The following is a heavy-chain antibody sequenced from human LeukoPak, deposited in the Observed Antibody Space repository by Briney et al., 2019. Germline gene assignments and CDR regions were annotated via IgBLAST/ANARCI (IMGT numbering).Heavy chain of an antibody. D-gene: IGHD6-13*01. V-gene: IGHV3-23*01. Sequence: GGSLRLSCAASGFTFSHYAMTWVRQPPGKGLEWVSGTSGSGRSAYYAESVQGRFTFSRDNSKNILYLEMNSLTAEDTAVYYCAKDKVAEAGGQDAFDVWGQGTMVTVSS. CDR3: AKDKVAEAGGQDAFDV. CDR2: TSGSGRSA. J-gene: IGHJ3*01. CDR1: GFTFSHYA.